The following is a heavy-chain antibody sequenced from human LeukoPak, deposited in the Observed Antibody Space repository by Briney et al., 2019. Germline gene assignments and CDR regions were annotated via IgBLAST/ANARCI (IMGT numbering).Heavy chain of an antibody. D-gene: IGHD1-26*01. CDR2: ISGSGGTT. CDR3: AKVFSGSYFD. CDR1: GFTFSRCW. V-gene: IGHV3-23*01. Sequence: PGGSLRLSCAASGFTFSRCWMHWVRQAPGKGLEWVSAISGSGGTTYYADSVKGRFTISRDNSKNTLSLQMNSLRVEDTAVYYCAKVFSGSYFDWGQGTLVTVSS. J-gene: IGHJ4*02.